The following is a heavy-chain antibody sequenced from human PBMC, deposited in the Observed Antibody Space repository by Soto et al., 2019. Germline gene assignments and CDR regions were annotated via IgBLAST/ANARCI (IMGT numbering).Heavy chain of an antibody. V-gene: IGHV3-23*01. CDR3: AKDCPPPIVVGLCG. J-gene: IGHJ4*02. CDR2: ISGSGGST. Sequence: GGSLRLSCAASGFSLSSYAMSWVRQAPGKGLEWVSAISGSGGSTYYADSVKGRFTISRDNSKNTLYLQMNSLRAEDTAVYYCAKDCPPPIVVGLCGWGQGTLVTVSS. CDR1: GFSLSSYA. D-gene: IGHD2-2*01.